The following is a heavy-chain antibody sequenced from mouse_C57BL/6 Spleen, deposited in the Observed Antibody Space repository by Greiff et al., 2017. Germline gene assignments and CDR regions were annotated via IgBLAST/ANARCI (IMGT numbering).Heavy chain of an antibody. V-gene: IGHV1-18*01. CDR2: INPNNGGT. Sequence: EVQLQQSGPELVKPGASVKIPCKASGYTFTDYNMAWVKQSHGKSLEWIGAINPNNGGTFYTQKFKGKVTMTVDKSSSTAYMELRSLTSEDTAVYYCARGGLRQIAYWGQGTLVTVSA. CDR3: ARGGLRQIAY. D-gene: IGHD2-4*01. CDR1: GYTFTDYN. J-gene: IGHJ3*01.